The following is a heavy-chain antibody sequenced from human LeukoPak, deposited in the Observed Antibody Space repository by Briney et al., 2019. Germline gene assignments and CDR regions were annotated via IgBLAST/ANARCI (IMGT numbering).Heavy chain of an antibody. CDR1: GYTFTGYY. J-gene: IGHJ4*02. CDR3: ARDGIRSGHYNVMGY. V-gene: IGHV1-2*02. D-gene: IGHD3-9*01. CDR2: SNPNSGGT. Sequence: ASVKVSCKASGYTFTGYYMHWVRQAPGQGLDWMGWSNPNSGGTNYPQKLQGRVTMNRDTSISTAYMELSRLRSEDTAVYYCARDGIRSGHYNVMGYWSQGTLVTVSS.